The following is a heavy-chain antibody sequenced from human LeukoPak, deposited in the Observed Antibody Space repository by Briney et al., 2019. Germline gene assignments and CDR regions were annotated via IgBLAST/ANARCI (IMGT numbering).Heavy chain of an antibody. V-gene: IGHV3-30*18. CDR1: GFTFSSYG. D-gene: IGHD6-6*01. CDR2: ISYDGSNK. J-gene: IGHJ4*02. CDR3: AKDLEYSSSSGLDY. Sequence: PGGSLRLSCAASGFTFSSYGMHWVRQAPGKGLEWVAVISYDGSNKYYADSVKGRFTISRDNSKNTLYLQMNSLRAEDTAVYYCAKDLEYSSSSGLDYWGQGTLVTVSS.